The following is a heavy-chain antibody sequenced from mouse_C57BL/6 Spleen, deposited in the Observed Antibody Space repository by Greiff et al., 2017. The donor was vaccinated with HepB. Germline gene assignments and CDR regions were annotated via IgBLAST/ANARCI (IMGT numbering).Heavy chain of an antibody. J-gene: IGHJ4*01. V-gene: IGHV1-64*01. CDR1: GYTFTSYW. Sequence: QVQLQQPGAELVKPGASVKLSCKASGYTFTSYWMHWVKQRPGQGLEWIGMIHPNSGSTNYNEKFKSKATLTVDKSSSTAYMQLSSLTSEDSAVYYCARDEDYGYDAYYYAMDYWGQGTSVTVSS. D-gene: IGHD2-2*01. CDR2: IHPNSGST. CDR3: ARDEDYGYDAYYYAMDY.